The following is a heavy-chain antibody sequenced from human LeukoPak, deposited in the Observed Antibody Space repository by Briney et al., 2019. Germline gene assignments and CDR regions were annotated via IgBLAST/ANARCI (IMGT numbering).Heavy chain of an antibody. J-gene: IGHJ4*02. D-gene: IGHD5-24*01. Sequence: GGSLRLPCAASGFTFSNYDMSWVRQVPGKGLEWVSAISAHGDDTYYIDSVKGRFTISRDIFENTLYLQMNSLRAEDTGLYYYARSRDGYHHGLLWGRGTLVIVSS. V-gene: IGHV3-23*01. CDR3: ARSRDGYHHGLL. CDR1: GFTFSNYD. CDR2: ISAHGDDT.